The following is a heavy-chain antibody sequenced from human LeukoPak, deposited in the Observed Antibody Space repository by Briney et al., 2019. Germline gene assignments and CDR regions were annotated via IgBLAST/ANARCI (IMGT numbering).Heavy chain of an antibody. CDR3: AKETSWNYGPGDY. D-gene: IGHD1-7*01. Sequence: GSLSLSCAASGFTFSSYAMSWVRQAPGKGLEWVSAISGSGGSTYYADSVKGRFTISRDNSKNMLYLQMNSLRAEDTAVYYCAKETSWNYGPGDYWGQGTLVTVSS. CDR1: GFTFSSYA. V-gene: IGHV3-23*01. J-gene: IGHJ4*02. CDR2: ISGSGGST.